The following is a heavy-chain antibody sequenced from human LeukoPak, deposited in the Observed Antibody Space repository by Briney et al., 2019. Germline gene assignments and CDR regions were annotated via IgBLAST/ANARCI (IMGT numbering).Heavy chain of an antibody. CDR3: ARGQYYYDSSGPIRGFDP. J-gene: IGHJ5*02. CDR2: INHSGST. Sequence: PSETLSLTCAVYGGSFSGYYWSWIRQPPGKGLEWIGEINHSGSTNYNPSLKSRVTISVDTSKNQFSLKLSSVTAADTAVYYCARGQYYYDSSGPIRGFDPWGQGTLVTVSS. V-gene: IGHV4-34*01. CDR1: GGSFSGYY. D-gene: IGHD3-22*01.